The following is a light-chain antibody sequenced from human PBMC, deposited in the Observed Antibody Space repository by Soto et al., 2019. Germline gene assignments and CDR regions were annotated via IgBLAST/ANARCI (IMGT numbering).Light chain of an antibody. CDR3: SSYTSSSTV. CDR2: ANS. V-gene: IGLV1-40*01. Sequence: QSVLTQPPSVSGAPGQRLTISCTGSSSNIGADYDVHWYQQLPGTAPKLLIYANSNRPSGVSSRFSGSKSGNTASLTISGLQAEDEADYYCSSYTSSSTVFGTGTKVTVL. J-gene: IGLJ1*01. CDR1: SSNIGADYD.